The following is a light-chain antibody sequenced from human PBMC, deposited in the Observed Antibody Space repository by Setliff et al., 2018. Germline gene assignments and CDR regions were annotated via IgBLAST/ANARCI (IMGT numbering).Light chain of an antibody. CDR2: EVT. V-gene: IGLV2-23*02. CDR3: ASYIGSSTYV. CDR1: SSDVGAYNL. Sequence: QSALTQPASVSGSPGRSITISCAGTSSDVGAYNLVSWYQQHPGKGPKVLIYEVTKRPSGVSTRFSGSKSGDTASLTISGLQAEDEADYHCASYIGSSTYVFGSGTKVTVL. J-gene: IGLJ1*01.